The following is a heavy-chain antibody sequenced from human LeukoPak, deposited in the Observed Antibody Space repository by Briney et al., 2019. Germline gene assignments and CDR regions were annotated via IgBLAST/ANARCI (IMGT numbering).Heavy chain of an antibody. CDR1: GFTFSIYA. D-gene: IGHD3-22*01. Sequence: GGSLRLSCADSGFTFSIYAMSWVRQAPGKWLQWVSSITSRGESTWYVDSVKGRFTITRDNSENTLYLQMHSLRAEDTAVYYCARDRPNYYGSDGHYYRRGGDYWGRGTLVSVSS. J-gene: IGHJ4*02. CDR3: ARDRPNYYGSDGHYYRRGGDY. V-gene: IGHV3-23*01. CDR2: ITSRGEST.